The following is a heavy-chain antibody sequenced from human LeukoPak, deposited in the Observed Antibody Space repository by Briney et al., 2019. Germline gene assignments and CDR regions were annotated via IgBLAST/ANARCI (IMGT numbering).Heavy chain of an antibody. CDR3: AKETALTGAADS. CDR1: GFTFSSYA. Sequence: PGGSLRLSCAASGFTFSSYAMSWVRQAPGKGLEWVAPISADAVTTAYADSVKGRFTISRDRSKNTLYLQMNSLRVEDTAVYYCAKETALTGAADSWGQGTLVTVSS. J-gene: IGHJ4*02. CDR2: ISADAVTT. V-gene: IGHV3-23*01. D-gene: IGHD1-14*01.